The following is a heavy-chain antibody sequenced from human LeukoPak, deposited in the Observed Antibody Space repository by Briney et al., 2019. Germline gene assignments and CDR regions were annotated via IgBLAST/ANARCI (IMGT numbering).Heavy chain of an antibody. CDR1: GGSISSHY. D-gene: IGHD3-16*02. CDR2: IYYSGST. V-gene: IGHV4-59*11. CDR3: ARGRLSLDYFDY. J-gene: IGHJ4*02. Sequence: SETLSLTCTVSGGSISSHYWSWIRKPPGKGLEWIGYIYYSGSTNYNPSLKSRVTISVDTSKNQFSLKLSSVTAADTAVYYCARGRLSLDYFDYWGQGTLVIVSS.